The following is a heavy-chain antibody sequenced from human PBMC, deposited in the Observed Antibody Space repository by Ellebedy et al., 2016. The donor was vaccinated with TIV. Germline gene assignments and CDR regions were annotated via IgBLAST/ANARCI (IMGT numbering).Heavy chain of an antibody. V-gene: IGHV4-34*01. CDR1: GGSFSGYY. J-gene: IGHJ5*02. D-gene: IGHD3-3*01. CDR3: ARSYYDFWTQLPHWFDP. CDR2: INHSGST. Sequence: SETLSLXXAVYGGSFSGYYWSWIRQPPGKGLEWIGEINHSGSTNYNPSLKSRVTISVDTSKNQFSLKLSSVTAADTAVYYCARSYYDFWTQLPHWFDPWGQGTLVTVSS.